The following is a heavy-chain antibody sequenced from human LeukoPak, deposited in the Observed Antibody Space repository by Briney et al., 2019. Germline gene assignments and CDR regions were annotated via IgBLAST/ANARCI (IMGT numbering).Heavy chain of an antibody. CDR3: ASEQQLAENWFDP. V-gene: IGHV1-69*05. D-gene: IGHD6-13*01. CDR1: GGTFSSYA. Sequence: SVKVSCKASGGTFSSYAISWVRQAPGQGLEWMGGIIPIFGTANYAQKFQGRVTITTDESTSTAYMELSSLRSEDTAVYYCASEQQLAENWFDPWGQGTLVTVSS. CDR2: IIPIFGTA. J-gene: IGHJ5*02.